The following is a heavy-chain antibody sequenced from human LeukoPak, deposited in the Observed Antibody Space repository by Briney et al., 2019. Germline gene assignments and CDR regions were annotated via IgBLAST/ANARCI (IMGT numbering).Heavy chain of an antibody. J-gene: IGHJ4*02. CDR3: ARDRVPGIVVAGTDG. Sequence: GGSLRLSCAASGFTFSAYGMHWVRQAPGKGLEWVAVIWYDGTNKYYADSVKGRFTISRDNFKNTLHLQMNSLRAEDTAVYYCARDRVPGIVVAGTDGWGQGTLVTVSS. V-gene: IGHV3-33*01. CDR2: IWYDGTNK. D-gene: IGHD6-19*01. CDR1: GFTFSAYG.